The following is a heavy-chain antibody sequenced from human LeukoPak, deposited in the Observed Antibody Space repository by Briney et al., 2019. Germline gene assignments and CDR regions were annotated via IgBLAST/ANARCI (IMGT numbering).Heavy chain of an antibody. D-gene: IGHD6-13*01. J-gene: IGHJ5*02. CDR1: GGSISSYY. CDR2: IYYSGST. V-gene: IGHV4-39*07. CDR3: ARAPIAAAGTNWFDP. Sequence: SETLSLTCTVSGGSISSYYWGWIRQPPGKGLEWIGSIYYSGSTYYNPSLKSRVTISVDTSKNQFSLKLSSVTAADTAVYYCARAPIAAAGTNWFDPWGQGTLVTVSS.